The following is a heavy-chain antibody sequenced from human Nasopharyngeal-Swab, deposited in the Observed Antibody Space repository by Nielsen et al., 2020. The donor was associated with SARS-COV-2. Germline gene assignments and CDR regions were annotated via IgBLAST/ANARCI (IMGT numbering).Heavy chain of an antibody. Sequence: RQAPGKGLKWIGYIYYSGSTNYNPSLKSRVTISVDTSKNQFSLKLSSVTAADTAVYYCARERRDGYNSVCYFDYWGQGTLVTVSS. CDR3: ARERRDGYNSVCYFDY. CDR2: IYYSGST. J-gene: IGHJ4*02. V-gene: IGHV4-59*01. D-gene: IGHD5-24*01.